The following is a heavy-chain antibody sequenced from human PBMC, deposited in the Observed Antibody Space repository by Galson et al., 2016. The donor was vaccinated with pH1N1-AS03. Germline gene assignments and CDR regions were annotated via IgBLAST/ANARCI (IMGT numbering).Heavy chain of an antibody. D-gene: IGHD1-26*01. CDR2: INAGNGNT. CDR1: GYTFISYV. V-gene: IGHV1-3*01. CDR3: ARGRGSYGMDV. J-gene: IGHJ6*02. Sequence: SVKVSCKASGYTFISYVMHWVRQAPGQRLEWMGWINAGNGNTTYSQSFQGRVTITRETSASKAYMELSSLRSEDTAVYYWARGRGSYGMDVWGQGTTVTVSS.